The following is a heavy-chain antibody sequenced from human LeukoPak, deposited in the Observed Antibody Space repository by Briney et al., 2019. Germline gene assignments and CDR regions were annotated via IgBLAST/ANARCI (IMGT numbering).Heavy chain of an antibody. J-gene: IGHJ4*02. CDR1: GYTFRNYH. Sequence: ASVKVSCKASGYTFRNYHINWVRQASGQGLEWMTWINPDTGDKGYARKFQDRVTITTDTSITTSYMELSSLSSQDTAVYLCARTTSMTASGYDYWGQGTLVTVSS. CDR2: INPDTGDK. D-gene: IGHD2-21*02. V-gene: IGHV1-8*03. CDR3: ARTTSMTASGYDY.